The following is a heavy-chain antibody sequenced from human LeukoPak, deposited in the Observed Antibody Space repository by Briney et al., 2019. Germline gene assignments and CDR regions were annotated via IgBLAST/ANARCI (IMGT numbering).Heavy chain of an antibody. D-gene: IGHD3/OR15-3a*01. V-gene: IGHV1-69*13. Sequence: GASAKVSCKASGGTFSSYAISWVRQAPGQGLEWMGGIIPIFGTANYAQKFQGRVTITADESTSTAYMELSSLRSEDTAVYYCARGPLDLIYGMDVWGQGTTVTVSS. CDR3: ARGPLDLIYGMDV. J-gene: IGHJ6*02. CDR2: IIPIFGTA. CDR1: GGTFSSYA.